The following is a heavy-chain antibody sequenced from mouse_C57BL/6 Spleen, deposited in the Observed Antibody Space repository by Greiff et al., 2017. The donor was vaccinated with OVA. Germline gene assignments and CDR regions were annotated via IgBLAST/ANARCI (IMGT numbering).Heavy chain of an antibody. Sequence: VQLQQSGAELVRPGASVTLSCKASGYTFTDYEMHWVKQTPVHGLEWIGAIDPETGGTAYNQKFKGKAILTADKSSSTAYMELRSLTSEDSAVYYCTRPPRNYGRYWYFDVWGTGTTVTVSS. D-gene: IGHD1-1*01. J-gene: IGHJ1*03. CDR2: IDPETGGT. CDR1: GYTFTDYE. V-gene: IGHV1-15*01. CDR3: TRPPRNYGRYWYFDV.